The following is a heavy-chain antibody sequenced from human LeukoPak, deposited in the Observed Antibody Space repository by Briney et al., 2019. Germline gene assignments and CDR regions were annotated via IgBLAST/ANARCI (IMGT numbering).Heavy chain of an antibody. J-gene: IGHJ6*03. CDR2: ISTSSTYT. V-gene: IGHV3-21*01. Sequence: GGSLRLSCAASGFTLSSYGMNWVRQAPGKGLEWVSYISTSSTYTYYADSVKGRFTISRDNAKNSLHLQMNRLRAEDTAVYYCSGDCSSTSCYLYYMDVWGKGTTVTVSS. D-gene: IGHD2-2*01. CDR3: SGDCSSTSCYLYYMDV. CDR1: GFTLSSYG.